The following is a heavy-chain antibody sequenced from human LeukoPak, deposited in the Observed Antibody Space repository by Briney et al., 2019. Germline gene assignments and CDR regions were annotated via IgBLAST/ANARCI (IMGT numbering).Heavy chain of an antibody. CDR1: GGSISSSSYY. CDR3: ARGPDVSNYYDSSGYQLDY. V-gene: IGHV4-39*01. CDR2: IYYSGST. D-gene: IGHD3-22*01. J-gene: IGHJ4*02. Sequence: PSETLSLTCTVSGGSISSSSYYWGWIRQPPGKGLEWIGSIYYSGSTYYNPSLKSRVTISVDTSKNQFSLKLSSVTAADTAVYYCARGPDVSNYYDSSGYQLDYWGQGTLVTVSS.